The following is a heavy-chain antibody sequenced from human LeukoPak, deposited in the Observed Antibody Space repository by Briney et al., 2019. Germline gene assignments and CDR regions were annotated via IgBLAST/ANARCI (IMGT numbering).Heavy chain of an antibody. V-gene: IGHV1-8*01. D-gene: IGHD3-22*01. J-gene: IGHJ6*03. CDR3: ARGQWFTPYYYYYYMDV. CDR2: TNPNSGNT. Sequence: ASVKVSCKXSGYTFTSYDINWVRQATGQGLEWMGWTNPNSGNTGYAQKFQGRVTMTRNTSISTAYMELSSLRSEDTAVYYCARGQWFTPYYYYYYMDVWGKGTTVTVSS. CDR1: GYTFTSYD.